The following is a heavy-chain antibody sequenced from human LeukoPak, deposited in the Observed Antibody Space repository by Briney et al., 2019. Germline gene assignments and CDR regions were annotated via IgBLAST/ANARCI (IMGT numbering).Heavy chain of an antibody. D-gene: IGHD3-10*01. CDR2: IKSEGDGGTT. V-gene: IGHV3-15*01. Sequence: SWIRQPPGKGLEWVGRIKSEGDGGTTEYGAPVKGRFTISRDDSTHMLYLQMNSLKADDTAVYYCTTIGGPGVTTPRNWGRGTLVTVTS. CDR3: TTIGGPGVTTPRN. J-gene: IGHJ4*02.